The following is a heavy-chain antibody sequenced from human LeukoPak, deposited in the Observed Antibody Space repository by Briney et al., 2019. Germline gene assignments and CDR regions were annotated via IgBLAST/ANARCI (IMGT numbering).Heavy chain of an antibody. V-gene: IGHV1-69*04. CDR1: GGTFSSYT. CDR2: IIPILGIA. CDR3: ARDRGDIVVVPAASGAFDI. D-gene: IGHD2-2*01. J-gene: IGHJ3*02. Sequence: WASVKVSCKASGGTFSSYTISWVRQAPEQGLERMGRIIPILGIANYAQKFQGRVTITADKSTSTAYMELSSLRSEDTAVYYCARDRGDIVVVPAASGAFDIWGQGTMVTVSS.